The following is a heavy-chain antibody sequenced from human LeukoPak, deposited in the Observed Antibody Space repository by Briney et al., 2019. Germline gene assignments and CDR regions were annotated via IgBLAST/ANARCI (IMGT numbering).Heavy chain of an antibody. CDR2: ISSSGSTI. CDR1: GFTLSDYY. D-gene: IGHD2-2*02. J-gene: IGHJ6*03. CDR3: ARDVVPATINQYYYYYMDV. Sequence: GGSLRLSCAASGFTLSDYYMSWIRQAPGKGLERASYISSSGSTIYYADSVKGRFTISRDNAKNSLYLQMNSLRVEDTAVYYCARDVVPATINQYYYYYMDVWGKGTTVTVSS. V-gene: IGHV3-11*04.